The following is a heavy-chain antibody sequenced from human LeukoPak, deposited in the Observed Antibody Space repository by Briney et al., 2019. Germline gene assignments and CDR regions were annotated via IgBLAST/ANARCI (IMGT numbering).Heavy chain of an antibody. D-gene: IGHD3-22*01. J-gene: IGHJ4*02. Sequence: GGSLRLSCAASGFTFSSYGMHWVRQAPGKGLEWVAFICNDGSNKYYADSVKGRFTISRDTSKNTLYLQINSLRAEDTAVYYCARDRDYYDSSGYYIGYFDYWGQGTLVTVSS. V-gene: IGHV3-30*02. CDR2: ICNDGSNK. CDR1: GFTFSSYG. CDR3: ARDRDYYDSSGYYIGYFDY.